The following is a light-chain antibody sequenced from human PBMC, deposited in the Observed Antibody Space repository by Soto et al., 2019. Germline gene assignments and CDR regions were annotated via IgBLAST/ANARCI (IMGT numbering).Light chain of an antibody. V-gene: IGLV2-14*01. CDR3: SSYTSSSNPYV. CDR1: SSDVGGYNY. J-gene: IGLJ1*01. CDR2: EVS. Sequence: QSSLSHPASVSWSPGHSITISCTGTSSDVGGYNYVSWYQQHPGKAPKLMIYEVSNRPSGVSNRFSGSKSGNTASLTISGLQAEDDADYYCSSYTSSSNPYVFGTGTKVTVL.